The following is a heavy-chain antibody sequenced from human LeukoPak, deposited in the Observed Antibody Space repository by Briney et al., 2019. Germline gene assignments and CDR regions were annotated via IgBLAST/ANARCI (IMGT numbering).Heavy chain of an antibody. CDR3: ARHYDSSAYWYYFDY. J-gene: IGHJ4*02. CDR1: GGSISSYY. Sequence: PSETLSLTCTVSGGSISSYYWSWIRQPPGKGLEWIGYIHYSGSTNHNPSLKSRVTILVDTSKNQFSLKLSSVTVADTAVYYCARHYDSSAYWYYFDYWGQGTLVTVSS. CDR2: IHYSGST. V-gene: IGHV4-59*08. D-gene: IGHD3-22*01.